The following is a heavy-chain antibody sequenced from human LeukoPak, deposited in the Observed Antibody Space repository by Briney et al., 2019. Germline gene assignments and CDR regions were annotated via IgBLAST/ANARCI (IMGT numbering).Heavy chain of an antibody. J-gene: IGHJ4*02. CDR3: ARTRSQAISAQYFDY. V-gene: IGHV4-59*08. D-gene: IGHD2-2*02. CDR1: GGSVSSYS. Sequence: AETLSLTCTVSGGSVSSYSWSWIRQPPGKGLEWIGYVYCSGSTNYNPSLKSRVTISVDTSKSQFSLNLTSVTAADTAVYYCARTRSQAISAQYFDYWGQGTLVTVSS. CDR2: VYCSGST.